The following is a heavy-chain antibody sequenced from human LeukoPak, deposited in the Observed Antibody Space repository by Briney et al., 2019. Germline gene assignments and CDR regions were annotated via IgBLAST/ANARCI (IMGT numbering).Heavy chain of an antibody. CDR1: GGSISSYY. Sequence: PSETLSLTCTVSGGSISSYYWSWIRQPTGKGLEWIGYIYYSGSTNYNPSLKSRVTISVDTSKNQFSLKLSSVTAADTAVYYCARSRFVVVPAAIVYYYYGMDVWGQGTTVTVSS. J-gene: IGHJ6*02. CDR2: IYYSGST. CDR3: ARSRFVVVPAAIVYYYYGMDV. D-gene: IGHD2-2*01. V-gene: IGHV4-59*01.